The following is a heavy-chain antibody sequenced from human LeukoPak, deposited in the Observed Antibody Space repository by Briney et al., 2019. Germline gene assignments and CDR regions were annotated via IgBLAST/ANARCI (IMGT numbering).Heavy chain of an antibody. Sequence: PGGSLRLSCAASGFTFSSYAMSWVRQAPGKGLEWVSAISGSGGSTYYADSVKGRFTISRDNSKNTLYLQMNSLRAEDTAVYYCAKDKQVRGVNFVLTTDYWGQGTLVTVSS. J-gene: IGHJ4*02. D-gene: IGHD3-10*01. V-gene: IGHV3-23*01. CDR1: GFTFSSYA. CDR3: AKDKQVRGVNFVLTTDY. CDR2: ISGSGGST.